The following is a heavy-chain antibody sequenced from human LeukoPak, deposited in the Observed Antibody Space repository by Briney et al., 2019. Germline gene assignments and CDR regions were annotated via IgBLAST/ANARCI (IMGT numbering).Heavy chain of an antibody. CDR3: ARDRGYSGYEWDAFDI. V-gene: IGHV3-21*01. CDR2: ISSSSSYI. D-gene: IGHD5-12*01. J-gene: IGHJ3*02. Sequence: PGGSLRLSCAASGFTFSSYSMNWVRQAPGKGLEWVSSISSSSSYIYYADSVKGRFTISRDNAKNSLYLQMNSLRAEDTAVYYCARDRGYSGYEWDAFDIWGQGTMVTVSS. CDR1: GFTFSSYS.